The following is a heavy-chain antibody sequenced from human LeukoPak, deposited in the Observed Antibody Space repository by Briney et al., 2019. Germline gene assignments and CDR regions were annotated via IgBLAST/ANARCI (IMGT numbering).Heavy chain of an antibody. D-gene: IGHD1-14*01. J-gene: IGHJ4*02. CDR2: IYYSGTT. CDR3: AKLTTNGGTYFHY. CDR1: GGSISSRSSY. V-gene: IGHV4-39*01. Sequence: SETLSLTCSVSGGSISSRSSYWGWIRQPPGKGLEWIWTIYYSGTTYYNPSLKSRVTISADTSKNQFSLKLTSVTAADTAVYYCAKLTTNGGTYFHYWGQGTLVAVSS.